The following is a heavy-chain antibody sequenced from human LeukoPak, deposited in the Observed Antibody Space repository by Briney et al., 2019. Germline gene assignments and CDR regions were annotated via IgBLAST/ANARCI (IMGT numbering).Heavy chain of an antibody. CDR1: GFTFGSYG. CDR3: ASDLRVGHERYEAFNI. Sequence: PSGGSLRLSCAASGFTFGSYGMHWVRQAPGKGLEWVALIWFDGSHKYYGDSVKGRFTISRDNSKNTLHLQMNSLRVEDTAVYYCASDLRVGHERYEAFNIWGQGTMVIVSS. D-gene: IGHD3-16*01. J-gene: IGHJ3*02. V-gene: IGHV3-33*01. CDR2: IWFDGSHK.